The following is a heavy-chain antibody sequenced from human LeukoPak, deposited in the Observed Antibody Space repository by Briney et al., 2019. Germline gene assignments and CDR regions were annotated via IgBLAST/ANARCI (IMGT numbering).Heavy chain of an antibody. V-gene: IGHV3-23*01. Sequence: GGSLRLSCAASGFTFSSYAMSWVRQAPGKGLEWVSAISGSGGSTYYADSVKGRFTISRDNSKNTLYLQMNSLRAEDTAVYYCAKLRDSGSYSGADYWGQGTLVTVSS. CDR2: ISGSGGST. CDR3: AKLRDSGSYSGADY. J-gene: IGHJ4*02. CDR1: GFTFSSYA. D-gene: IGHD1-26*01.